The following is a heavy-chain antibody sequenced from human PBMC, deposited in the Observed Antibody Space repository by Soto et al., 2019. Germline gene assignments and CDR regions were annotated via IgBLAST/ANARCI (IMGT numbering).Heavy chain of an antibody. CDR2: IHHSGGT. V-gene: IGHV4-4*02. CDR1: GGSVSNNNW. CDR3: TKNSAYALDY. D-gene: IGHD5-12*01. J-gene: IGHJ4*02. Sequence: QVQLQESGPGLVKPSGTLSLSCAVSGGSVSNNNWWSWVRQSPGNGLEWIGEIHHSGGTSYNPSLGSRAPLSVDKSKNELSLRLNYVTAADTAVYYCTKNSAYALDYWGLGILVTVSS.